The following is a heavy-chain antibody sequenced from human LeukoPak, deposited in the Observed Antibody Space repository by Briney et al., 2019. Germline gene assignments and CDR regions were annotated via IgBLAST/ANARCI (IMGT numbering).Heavy chain of an antibody. J-gene: IGHJ4*02. CDR2: IKQDGSKK. CDR3: ARDRVYSGNDYVGLDY. CDR1: GFPFSSYW. Sequence: GGSLRLSCVASGFPFSSYWMTWVRQAPGKGLEWVANIKQDGSKKSYVDSVKGRFTISRDNAKNSLYLQMNSLRTDDTAIYYCARDRVYSGNDYVGLDYWGQGTLVTVSS. D-gene: IGHD1-26*01. V-gene: IGHV3-7*01.